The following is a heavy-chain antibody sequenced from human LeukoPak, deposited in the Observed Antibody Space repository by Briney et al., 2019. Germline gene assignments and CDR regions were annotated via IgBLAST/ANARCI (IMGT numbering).Heavy chain of an antibody. CDR2: INPSGGST. V-gene: IGHV1-46*01. CDR3: AGAPPPIVVVPAATDYMDV. D-gene: IGHD2-2*01. J-gene: IGHJ6*03. Sequence: GASVKVSCKASGYTFTSYYMHWARQAPGQGLEWMGIINPSGGSTSYAQKFQGRVTMTRDTSTSTVYMELSSLRSEDTAVYYCAGAPPPIVVVPAATDYMDVWGKGTTVTISS. CDR1: GYTFTSYY.